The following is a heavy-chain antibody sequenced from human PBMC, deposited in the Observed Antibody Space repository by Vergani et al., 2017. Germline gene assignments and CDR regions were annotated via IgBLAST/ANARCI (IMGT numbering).Heavy chain of an antibody. V-gene: IGHV3-66*02. CDR2: INIGGRT. CDR1: SFSVSSHY. D-gene: IGHD2-21*01. J-gene: IGHJ3*02. Sequence: LVESGGGLVQPGGSLRLSCAASSFSVSSHYMTWVRQAPGKGLEWVSTINIGGRTSYADSVKGRLTLTRDDSKNTLHLQMNSLRPEDTAVYYCAKDLVIYSGDALEAFDIWGQGTMVTVSS. CDR3: AKDLVIYSGDALEAFDI.